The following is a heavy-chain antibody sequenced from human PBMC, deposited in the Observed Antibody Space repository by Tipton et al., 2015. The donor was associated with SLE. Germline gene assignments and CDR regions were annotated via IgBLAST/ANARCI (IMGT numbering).Heavy chain of an antibody. CDR3: ARTNGGGATFFDY. CDR2: IYTSGST. D-gene: IGHD7-27*01. J-gene: IGHJ4*02. Sequence: GLVKPSETLSLTCTVSGGSISSYYWGWIRQPPGKGLEWIGYIYTSGSTNYNPSLNSRVTVSVDTAKSQFSLKLTSVIAADTAVYYCARTNGGGATFFDYWGQGTLVTVS. CDR1: GGSISSYY. V-gene: IGHV4-4*08.